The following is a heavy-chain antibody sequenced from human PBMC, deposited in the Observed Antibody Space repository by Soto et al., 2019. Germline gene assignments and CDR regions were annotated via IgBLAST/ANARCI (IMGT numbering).Heavy chain of an antibody. V-gene: IGHV1-8*01. J-gene: IGHJ6*03. Sequence: QVQLVQSGAEVKKPGASVKVSCKASGYTFTSYDINWVRQATGQGLEWMGWMNPNSGNTGYAQKFQGRVTMNRNTSIRTAYMELSSRRSEDTAVYYCARVKIQLWSYYYYYYMDVWGKGTTVTVAS. CDR3: ARVKIQLWSYYYYYYMDV. CDR1: GYTFTSYD. CDR2: MNPNSGNT. D-gene: IGHD5-18*01.